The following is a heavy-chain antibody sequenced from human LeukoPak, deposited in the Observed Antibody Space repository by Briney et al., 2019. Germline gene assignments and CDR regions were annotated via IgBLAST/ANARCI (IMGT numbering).Heavy chain of an antibody. CDR2: IYYSGST. CDR1: GGSISSSSYY. D-gene: IGHD3-10*01. V-gene: IGHV4-39*07. J-gene: IGHJ4*02. Sequence: SETLSLTCTVSGGSISSSSYYWGWIRQPPGKGLEWIGSIYYSGSTYYNPSLKSRVTISVDTSKNQFSLKLSSVTAADTAVYYCASTSITMVRGVIITAQFDYWGQGTLVTVSS. CDR3: ASTSITMVRGVIITAQFDY.